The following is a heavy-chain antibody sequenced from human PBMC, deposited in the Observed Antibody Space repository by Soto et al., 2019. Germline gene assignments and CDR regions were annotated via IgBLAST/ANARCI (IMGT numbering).Heavy chain of an antibody. V-gene: IGHV3-23*01. Sequence: EVQLLESGGGVVQPGGSLRLSCVASGFNFKKFAMAWVRQAAGEGLEWVSGISCCGGSASYADSVKGRFSIARDDSKNTVSLPLNSLRVEDTDQYYCAKADGQQWLIPHLDNWGQGTLVTVS. CDR2: ISCCGGSA. J-gene: IGHJ4*02. CDR1: GFNFKKFA. CDR3: AKADGQQWLIPHLDN. D-gene: IGHD6-19*01.